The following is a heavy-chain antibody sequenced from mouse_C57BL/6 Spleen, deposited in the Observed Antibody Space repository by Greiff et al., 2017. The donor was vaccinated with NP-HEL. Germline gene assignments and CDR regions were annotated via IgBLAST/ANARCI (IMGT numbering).Heavy chain of an antibody. Sequence: QVQLQQPGAELVMPGASVKLSCKASGYTFTSYWMHWVKQRPGQGLEWIGEIDPSDSYTNYNQKFKGKSTLTVDKSSSTAYMQLSSLTSEDSAVYCSTRGRDDDYFDYWGQGTTLTVSS. V-gene: IGHV1-69*01. CDR1: GYTFTSYW. CDR3: TRGRDDDYFDY. CDR2: IDPSDSYT. J-gene: IGHJ2*01. D-gene: IGHD2-12*01.